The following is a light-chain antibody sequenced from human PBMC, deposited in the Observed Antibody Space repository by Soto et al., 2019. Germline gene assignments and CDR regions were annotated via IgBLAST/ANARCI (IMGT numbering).Light chain of an antibody. CDR2: GAY. V-gene: IGKV3-20*01. J-gene: IGKJ1*01. Sequence: EIVLTQSPGTLSLSPGERATLSCRASQSVSNNYLAWYQQKPGQAPRLLIYGAYSRPTGIPDRFSGSGSGTDFTLTISRLEPEDFAVYYCQQYGSSPRTFGQGTKVEIK. CDR3: QQYGSSPRT. CDR1: QSVSNNY.